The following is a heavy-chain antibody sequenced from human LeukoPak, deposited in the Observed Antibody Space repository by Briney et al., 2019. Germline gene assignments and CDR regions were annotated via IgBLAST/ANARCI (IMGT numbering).Heavy chain of an antibody. CDR2: IIPIFGTA. CDR1: GGTFSSYA. Sequence: WASVKVSCKASGGTFSSYAISWVRQAPGQGLEWMGGIIPIFGTANYAQKFQGRVTITADESTSTAYMELSSLRSEDTAVYYCAKLPSGSSHESLEDNWFDPWGQGTLVTVSS. J-gene: IGHJ5*02. V-gene: IGHV1-69*13. CDR3: AKLPSGSSHESLEDNWFDP. D-gene: IGHD6-13*01.